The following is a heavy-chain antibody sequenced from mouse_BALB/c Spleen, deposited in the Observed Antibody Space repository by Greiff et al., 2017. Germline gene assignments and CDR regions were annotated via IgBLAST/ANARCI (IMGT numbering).Heavy chain of an antibody. J-gene: IGHJ1*01. V-gene: IGHV1-69*02. CDR2: IDPSDSET. D-gene: IGHD2-4*01. CDR3: ARHDYNWYFDV. Sequence: QVQLQQPGAELVKPGAPVKLSCKASGYTFTSYWMNWVKQRPGRGLEWIGRIDPSDSETHYNQKFKDKATLTVDKSSSTAYIQLSSLTSEDSAVYYCARHDYNWYFDVWGAGTTVTVSS. CDR1: GYTFTSYW.